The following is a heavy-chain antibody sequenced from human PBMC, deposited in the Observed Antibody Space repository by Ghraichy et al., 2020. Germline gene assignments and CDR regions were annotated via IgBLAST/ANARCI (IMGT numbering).Heavy chain of an antibody. V-gene: IGHV4-39*01. Sequence: SQTLSLTCTVSGGSISSSSYYWGWIRQPPGKGLEWIGSIYYSGSTYYNPSLKSRVTISVDTSKNQFSLKLSSVTAADTAVYYCARQSGSTPPDAFDIWGQGTMVTVPS. CDR2: IYYSGST. J-gene: IGHJ3*02. CDR3: ARQSGSTPPDAFDI. CDR1: GGSISSSSYY. D-gene: IGHD1-26*01.